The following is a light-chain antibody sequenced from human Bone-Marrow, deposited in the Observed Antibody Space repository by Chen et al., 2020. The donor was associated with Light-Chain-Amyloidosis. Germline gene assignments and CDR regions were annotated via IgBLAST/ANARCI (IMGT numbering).Light chain of an antibody. CDR3: QQSYSTPLT. J-gene: IGKJ4*01. Sequence: DIQMTQFPSSLSASVGDRVTITCRASQSISSYLNWYHQKPGKAPKLLIYSASSLKSGVPLRFSGSGSGTDFTLTITSLQPEDFATYYCQQSYSTPLTFGGGTKVEIK. CDR1: QSISSY. V-gene: IGKV1-39*01. CDR2: SAS.